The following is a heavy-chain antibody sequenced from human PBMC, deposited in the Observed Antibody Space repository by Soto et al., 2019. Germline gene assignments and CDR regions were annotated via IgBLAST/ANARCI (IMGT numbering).Heavy chain of an antibody. CDR2: INHSGST. V-gene: IGHV4-34*01. Sequence: SETLSLTWAVYGGSFSGYYWSWIRQPPGKGLEWIGEINHSGSTNYNPSLKSRVTISVDTSKNQFSLKLSSVTAADTAVYYCVIYSARIVVVPRANGDNWCDPWGQGTPVTVSS. J-gene: IGHJ5*02. CDR3: VIYSARIVVVPRANGDNWCDP. D-gene: IGHD2-2*01. CDR1: GGSFSGYY.